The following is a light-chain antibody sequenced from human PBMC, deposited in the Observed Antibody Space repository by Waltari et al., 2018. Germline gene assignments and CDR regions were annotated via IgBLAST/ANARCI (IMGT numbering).Light chain of an antibody. V-gene: IGKV4-1*01. CDR1: QSLLYSSNNYNS. J-gene: IGKJ4*01. CDR3: QQYSSIPLT. Sequence: DIVMTQSPDSLVVSLGERATINCKSSQSLLYSSNNYNSLAWYQQQPGQRPKLLRYWSSSRESGVPDRFSGSGSGTDFTLTISSLQAEDVAVYYCQQYSSIPLTFGGGTKVEIK. CDR2: WSS.